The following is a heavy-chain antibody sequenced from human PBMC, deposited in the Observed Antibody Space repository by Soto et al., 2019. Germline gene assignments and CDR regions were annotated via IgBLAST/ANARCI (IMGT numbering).Heavy chain of an antibody. D-gene: IGHD2-2*01. Sequence: SVKVSCKASGGSFSSYTISWVRQAPGQGLEWMGRIIPILGIANYAQKFQGRVTITADKSTSTAYMELSSLRSEDTAVYYCASAKSRHCSSTSCYAFSYWGQGTLVTVSS. J-gene: IGHJ4*02. CDR1: GGSFSSYT. V-gene: IGHV1-69*02. CDR3: ASAKSRHCSSTSCYAFSY. CDR2: IIPILGIA.